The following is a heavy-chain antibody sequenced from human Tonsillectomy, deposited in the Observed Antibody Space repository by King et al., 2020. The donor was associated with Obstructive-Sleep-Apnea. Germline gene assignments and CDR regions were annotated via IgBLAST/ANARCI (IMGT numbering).Heavy chain of an antibody. D-gene: IGHD3-22*01. CDR3: AKVHFYYYDSSGPDY. CDR1: GFTFSSYA. J-gene: IGHJ4*02. Sequence: VQLLESGGGLVQPGGSLRLSCAASGFTFSSYAMSWVRQAPGKGLEWVSAISGSGGSTYYADSVKGRFTISRDNYKNTLYVQMNSLRAEDTAVYYCAKVHFYYYDSSGPDYWGQGTLVTVSS. CDR2: ISGSGGST. V-gene: IGHV3-23*01.